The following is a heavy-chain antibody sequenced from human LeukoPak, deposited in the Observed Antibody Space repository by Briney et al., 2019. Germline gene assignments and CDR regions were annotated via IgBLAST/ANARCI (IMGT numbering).Heavy chain of an antibody. J-gene: IGHJ4*02. D-gene: IGHD6-19*01. CDR2: IYYSGST. CDR3: ARGPPGRSGWYFDY. Sequence: SETLSLTCTVSGGSISSYYWSWIRQPPGKGLEWIGYIYYSGSTNYNPSLKSRVTISVDTSKNQFSLKLSSVTAADTAVYYCARGPPGRSGWYFDYWGQGTLVTVSS. CDR1: GGSISSYY. V-gene: IGHV4-59*12.